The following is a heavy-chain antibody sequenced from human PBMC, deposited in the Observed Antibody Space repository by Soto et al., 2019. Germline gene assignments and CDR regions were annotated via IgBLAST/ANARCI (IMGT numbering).Heavy chain of an antibody. CDR2: ISYDGSNK. Sequence: GGSLRLSCAASGFTFSSYGMHWVRQAPGKGLEWVAVISYDGSNKYYADSVKGRFTISRDNSKNTLYLQMNSLRAEDTAVYYCASLGPVAPLGMDVWGQGTTVTVSS. J-gene: IGHJ6*02. CDR3: ASLGPVAPLGMDV. D-gene: IGHD3-16*02. CDR1: GFTFSSYG. V-gene: IGHV3-30*03.